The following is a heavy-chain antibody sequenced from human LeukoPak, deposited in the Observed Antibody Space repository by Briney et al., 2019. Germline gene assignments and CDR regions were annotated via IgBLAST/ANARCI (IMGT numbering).Heavy chain of an antibody. V-gene: IGHV3-23*01. J-gene: IGHJ4*02. CDR3: ANVRFDY. CDR2: ISNSDDST. Sequence: PGESLRLSCAASGFAFSSYAMSWVRQAPGKGLEWVSTISNSDDSTYYADSVKGRFTISRDNSKNTLYLQMNSLRAEDTAVYYCANVRFDYWGQGTLVTVSS. CDR1: GFAFSSYA.